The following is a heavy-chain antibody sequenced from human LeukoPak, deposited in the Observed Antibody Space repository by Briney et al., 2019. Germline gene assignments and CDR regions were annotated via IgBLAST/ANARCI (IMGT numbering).Heavy chain of an antibody. CDR3: ARYGSGSFKNYWFDP. D-gene: IGHD3-10*01. Sequence: SVKVSCKASGGTFSSYAISWVRQAPGQGLEWMGGTIPIFGTANYAQKFQGRVTITADESTSTAYMELSSLRSEDTAVYYCARYGSGSFKNYWFDPWGQGTLVTVSS. CDR1: GGTFSSYA. J-gene: IGHJ5*02. V-gene: IGHV1-69*13. CDR2: TIPIFGTA.